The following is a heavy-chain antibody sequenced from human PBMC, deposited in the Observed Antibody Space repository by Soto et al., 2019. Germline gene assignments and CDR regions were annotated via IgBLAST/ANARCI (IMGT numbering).Heavy chain of an antibody. CDR1: GGTFSSYA. D-gene: IGHD3-22*01. Sequence: SVKVSCKASGGTFSSYAISWVRQAPGQGLEWMGGIIPIFGTANYAQKFQGRVTITADESTSTAYMELSSLRSEDTAVYYCGRDRLDSSGPQGYFDYWGQGTLVTVSS. V-gene: IGHV1-69*13. J-gene: IGHJ4*02. CDR2: IIPIFGTA. CDR3: GRDRLDSSGPQGYFDY.